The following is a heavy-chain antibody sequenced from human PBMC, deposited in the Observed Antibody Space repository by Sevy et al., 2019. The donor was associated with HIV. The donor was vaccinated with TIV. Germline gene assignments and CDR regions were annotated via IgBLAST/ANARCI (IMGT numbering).Heavy chain of an antibody. CDR3: ARDPRPYSSSPFDY. J-gene: IGHJ4*02. CDR2: IRSKAYGGTK. CDR1: GFTFGDYA. V-gene: IGHV3-49*03. D-gene: IGHD6-13*01. Sequence: GGSLRLSCTASGFTFGDYAMSWFRQASGQGLEGVGLIRSKAYGGTKEYAASVKGRFTISRDDSKSIAYLQMNSLKTEDTAVYYCARDPRPYSSSPFDYWGQGTLVTVSS.